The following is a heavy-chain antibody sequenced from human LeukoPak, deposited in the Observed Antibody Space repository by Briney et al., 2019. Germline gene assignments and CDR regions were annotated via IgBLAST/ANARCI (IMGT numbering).Heavy chain of an antibody. Sequence: GESLRLSCAASGFTLSSYWIHWVRHAPGKGLVCVSLIRRDGTTDFPASVQGRFTMSRDNARNTRYLQMNSLGAEDTAVYYCARDAGQATPFDYWGPGTLVTVSS. CDR2: IRRDGTT. J-gene: IGHJ4*02. CDR3: ARDAGQATPFDY. D-gene: IGHD2-15*01. CDR1: GFTLSSYW. V-gene: IGHV3-74*01.